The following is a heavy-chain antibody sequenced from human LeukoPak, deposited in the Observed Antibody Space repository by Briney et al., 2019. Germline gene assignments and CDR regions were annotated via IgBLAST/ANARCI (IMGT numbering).Heavy chain of an antibody. J-gene: IGHJ6*02. Sequence: GGSLRLSCAASGFTFSSYGMHWVRQAPGKGLEWVAVIWYDGSKKYYADSVKGRFTISRDNSKNTLYLQMNSLRAEDTAVYYCARGIQLWSHYYYYGMDVWGQGTTVTVSS. CDR1: GFTFSSYG. V-gene: IGHV3-33*01. CDR3: ARGIQLWSHYYYYGMDV. CDR2: IWYDGSKK. D-gene: IGHD5-18*01.